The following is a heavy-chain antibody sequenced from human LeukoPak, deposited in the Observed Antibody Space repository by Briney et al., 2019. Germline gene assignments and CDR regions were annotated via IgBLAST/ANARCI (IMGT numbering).Heavy chain of an antibody. CDR3: ARARYYFDY. CDR1: GGSISSNY. CDR2: IYYSGST. J-gene: IGHJ4*02. V-gene: IGHV4-59*01. Sequence: SETLSLTCTVSGGSISSNYWSWIRQPPGKGLEWIGYIYYSGSTNYNPSLKSRVTISVDTSKNQFSLKLSSVTAADTAVYYCARARYYFDYWGQGTLVTVSS.